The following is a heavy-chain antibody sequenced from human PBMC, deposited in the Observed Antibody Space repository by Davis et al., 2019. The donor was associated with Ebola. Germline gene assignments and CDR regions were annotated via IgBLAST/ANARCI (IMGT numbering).Heavy chain of an antibody. J-gene: IGHJ5*02. V-gene: IGHV4-39*01. CDR3: ASVAPAAGRFDP. D-gene: IGHD2-2*01. CDR1: GGSFSSYY. Sequence: MPSETLSLTCAVYGGSFSSYYWGWIRQPPGKGLEWIGSIYYSGSTYYNPSLKSRVTISVDTSKNQFSLKLSSVTAADTAVYYCASVAPAAGRFDPWGQGTLVTVSS. CDR2: IYYSGST.